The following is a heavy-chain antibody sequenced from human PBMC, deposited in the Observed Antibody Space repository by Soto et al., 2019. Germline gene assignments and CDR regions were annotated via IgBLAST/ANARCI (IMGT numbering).Heavy chain of an antibody. Sequence: SETLSLTCTVSGGSISSYYWSWIRQPPGKGLEWIGYIYYSGSTNYNPSLKSRFTISVDTSKNQFSLKLSSVTAADTAVYYCARLVWSYGTWFDPWGQGTMVTVSS. J-gene: IGHJ5*02. CDR1: GGSISSYY. V-gene: IGHV4-59*08. CDR3: ARLVWSYGTWFDP. CDR2: IYYSGST. D-gene: IGHD5-18*01.